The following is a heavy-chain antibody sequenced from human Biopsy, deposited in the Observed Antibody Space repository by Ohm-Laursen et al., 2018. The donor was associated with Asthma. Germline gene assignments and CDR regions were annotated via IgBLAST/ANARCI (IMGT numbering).Heavy chain of an antibody. CDR3: TRTTTVTTTYAMDV. Sequence: GSLRLSCAASEFSVSSSYMSWVRQAPGKGLEWVSVIYNDGRAYYADSVKGRFTVSRGNSKNTLFLQMNSLRAEDTAVYYCTRTTTVTTTYAMDVWGRGTTVTVSS. D-gene: IGHD4-17*01. J-gene: IGHJ6*02. CDR2: IYNDGRA. CDR1: EFSVSSSY. V-gene: IGHV3-53*01.